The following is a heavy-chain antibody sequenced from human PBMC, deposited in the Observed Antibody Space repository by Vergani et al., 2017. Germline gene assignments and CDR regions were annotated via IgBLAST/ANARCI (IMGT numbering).Heavy chain of an antibody. D-gene: IGHD3-22*01. V-gene: IGHV3-23*01. Sequence: EVQLLQSGGGVIQPGGSVRLSCAAAGFTFSACPMTWVRQAPGKGLEWVSAISARYPSTYYADSVKGRFTIARDNSKTMLYLQMNSLRAKDTAVYYCARLSYDTTPYLQGGYDCWGQGTLGSVSS. CDR3: ARLSYDTTPYLQGGYDC. CDR1: GFTFSACP. J-gene: IGHJ4*02. CDR2: ISARYPST.